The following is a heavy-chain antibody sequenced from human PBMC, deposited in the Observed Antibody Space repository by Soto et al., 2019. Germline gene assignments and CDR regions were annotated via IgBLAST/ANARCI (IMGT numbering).Heavy chain of an antibody. CDR1: GFTFSSYA. Sequence: GGSLRLSCSASGFTFSSYAMHWVRQAPGKGLEYVSAISSNGGSTYYADSVKGRFTISRDNSKNTLYLQMSSLRAEDTAVYYCVRLRSGLWLTLDYWGQGTLVTVSS. V-gene: IGHV3-64D*08. J-gene: IGHJ4*02. CDR3: VRLRSGLWLTLDY. D-gene: IGHD5-18*01. CDR2: ISSNGGST.